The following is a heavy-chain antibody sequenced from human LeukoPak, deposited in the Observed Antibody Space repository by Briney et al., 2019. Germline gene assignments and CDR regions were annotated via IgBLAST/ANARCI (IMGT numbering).Heavy chain of an antibody. CDR3: VRESSVWVGPGIGRPLDV. CDR1: GFTFSDYW. D-gene: IGHD3-16*01. J-gene: IGHJ6*04. Sequence: GGSLRLSCGGPGFTFSDYWMTWVRQAPGKGLEWVANIKEDGTDRQYADSVEGRFTISRDNAENLVYLQMSSLRAEDTAVYYCVRESSVWVGPGIGRPLDVWGKGTTVTVSS. V-gene: IGHV3-7*01. CDR2: IKEDGTDR.